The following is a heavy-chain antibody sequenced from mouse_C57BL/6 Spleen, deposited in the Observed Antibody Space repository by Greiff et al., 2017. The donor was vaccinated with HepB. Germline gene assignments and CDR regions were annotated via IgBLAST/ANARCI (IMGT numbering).Heavy chain of an antibody. V-gene: IGHV1-69*01. CDR1: GYTFTSYW. CDR2: IDPSDSYT. J-gene: IGHJ2*01. CDR3: AQLGRDYFDY. Sequence: VQLQQPGAELVMPGASVKLSCKASGYTFTSYWMHWVKQRPGQGLEWIGEIDPSDSYTNYNQKFKGKSTLTVDKSSSTAYMQLSSLTSEDSAVYYCAQLGRDYFDYWGQGTTLTVSS. D-gene: IGHD4-1*02.